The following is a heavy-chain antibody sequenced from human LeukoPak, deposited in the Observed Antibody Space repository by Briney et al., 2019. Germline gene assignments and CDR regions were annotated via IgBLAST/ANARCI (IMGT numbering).Heavy chain of an antibody. CDR1: GGSFSGYY. CDR3: ARGSAGEFGFSAVAENFDY. V-gene: IGHV4-34*01. J-gene: IGHJ4*02. Sequence: SETLSLTCAVYGGSFSGYYWSWIRQPPGKGLEWIGEINHSGSTNYNPSLKSRVTISVDTSKNQFSLRLSSVTAADTAVYYCARGSAGEFGFSAVAENFDYWGQGTLVTVSS. D-gene: IGHD6-19*01. CDR2: INHSGST.